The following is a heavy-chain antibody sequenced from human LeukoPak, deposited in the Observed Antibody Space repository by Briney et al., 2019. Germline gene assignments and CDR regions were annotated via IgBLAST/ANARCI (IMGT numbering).Heavy chain of an antibody. CDR3: AKSFQDVVATITVDY. V-gene: IGHV3-48*01. Sequence: GGSLRLSCAASGFTFSIDSMNWVRQAPGKGLEWVSYISSTSTSIYYADSVKGRFTISRDNAKNSLYLQMNSLRAEDTAVYYCAKSFQDVVATITVDYWGQGTLVTVPS. D-gene: IGHD5-12*01. CDR2: ISSTSTSI. J-gene: IGHJ4*02. CDR1: GFTFSIDS.